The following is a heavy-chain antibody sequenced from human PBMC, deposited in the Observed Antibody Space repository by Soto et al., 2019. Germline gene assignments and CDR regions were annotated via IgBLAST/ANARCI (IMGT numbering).Heavy chain of an antibody. V-gene: IGHV3-53*04. CDR1: GFDVRHNY. CDR3: ARKTDSIPSGGDV. J-gene: IGHJ6*04. CDR2: VYSGGDT. D-gene: IGHD3-10*01. Sequence: TGGSLRLSCTASGFDVRHNYMTWVRQAPGKGLEWVSLVYSGGDTAYADSVKGRFTISRHTSQNTLYLQVNSLRAEDTAVYYCARKTDSIPSGGDVWGKGTAVTVSS.